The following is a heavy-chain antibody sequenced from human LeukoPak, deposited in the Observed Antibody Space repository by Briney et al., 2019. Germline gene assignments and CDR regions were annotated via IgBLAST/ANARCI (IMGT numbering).Heavy chain of an antibody. V-gene: IGHV4-59*01. J-gene: IGHJ3*02. CDR3: ARGSYYDSSGYFPDAFDI. D-gene: IGHD3-22*01. Sequence: SETLSLTCTVSGGSFSSYYWSWIRQPPGKGLEWIGYIDYSGSTNYNPSLKSRVTISVDTSKNQFSLKLSSVTAADTAVHYCARGSYYDSSGYFPDAFDIWGQGTMVTVSS. CDR1: GGSFSSYY. CDR2: IDYSGST.